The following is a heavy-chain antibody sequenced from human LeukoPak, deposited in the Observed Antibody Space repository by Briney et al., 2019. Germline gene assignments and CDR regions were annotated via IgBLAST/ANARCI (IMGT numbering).Heavy chain of an antibody. CDR3: ARDGSSSWYHWYFDL. V-gene: IGHV3-53*01. CDR1: GFTVSRNH. Sequence: GGSLRLSCAASGFTVSRNHMSWVRQAPGKGLEWVSVIYSGGSTYYADSVKGRFTISRDNSKNTLYLQMNNLRAEDTAVYYCARDGSSSWYHWYFDLWGRGTLVTVSS. CDR2: IYSGGST. D-gene: IGHD6-13*01. J-gene: IGHJ2*01.